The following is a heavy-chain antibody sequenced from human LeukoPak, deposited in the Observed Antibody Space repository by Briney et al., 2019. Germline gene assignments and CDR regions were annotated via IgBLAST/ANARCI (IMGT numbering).Heavy chain of an antibody. CDR3: SGWSGFNSIY. CDR1: GFTFNAHW. V-gene: IGHV3-7*01. CDR2: INPDGSNS. J-gene: IGHJ4*02. Sequence: GGSLRLSCAASGFTFNAHWMNWVRQAPGKGLEWLANINPDGSNSFYVDSVKGRFTISRDNAKNSVYLQISSLRAEDTAVYYCSGWSGFNSIYWGQGTLVTVSS. D-gene: IGHD4-11*01.